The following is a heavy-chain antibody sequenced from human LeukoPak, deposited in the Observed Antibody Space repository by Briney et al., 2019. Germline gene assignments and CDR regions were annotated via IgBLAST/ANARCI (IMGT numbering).Heavy chain of an antibody. J-gene: IGHJ4*02. D-gene: IGHD3-10*01. CDR1: GFTFDDYG. CDR2: ISGSGGST. CDR3: ARVVPPTDYGSGSYFWDPYYFDY. Sequence: GGSLRLSCAASGFTFDDYGMSWVRQAPGKGLEWVSAISGSGGSTYYADSVKGRFTISRDNSKNTLYLQMNSLRAEDTAVYYCARVVPPTDYGSGSYFWDPYYFDYWGQGTLVTVSS. V-gene: IGHV3-23*01.